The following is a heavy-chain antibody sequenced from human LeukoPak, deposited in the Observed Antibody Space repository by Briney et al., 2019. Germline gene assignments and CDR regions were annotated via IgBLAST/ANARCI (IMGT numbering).Heavy chain of an antibody. D-gene: IGHD1-26*01. Sequence: PGGSLRLSCAASGFTFSSHWMRWVRQAPGKGLVWVSRINGDVTTTDYADSVKGRFTISRDNARNTLYLQMNSLRAEDTGVYYCAREWRSVGATPDYWGQGTLVTVSS. V-gene: IGHV3-74*01. J-gene: IGHJ4*02. CDR2: INGDVTTT. CDR3: AREWRSVGATPDY. CDR1: GFTFSSHW.